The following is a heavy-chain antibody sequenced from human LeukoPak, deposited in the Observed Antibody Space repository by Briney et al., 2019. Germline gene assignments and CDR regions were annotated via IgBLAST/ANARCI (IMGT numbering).Heavy chain of an antibody. V-gene: IGHV3-66*01. CDR3: AREGVATAGTAYDY. CDR1: GFIVSDNN. D-gene: IGHD1-1*01. J-gene: IGHJ4*02. Sequence: PGGSLRLSCAASGFIVSDNNLSWVRQAPGKGLEWISIIYSGNKTSYTDSVKGRFIIPRDNSKNTLYLQMNSLRVEDTAVYYCAREGVATAGTAYDYWGQGTLVTVSS. CDR2: IYSGNKT.